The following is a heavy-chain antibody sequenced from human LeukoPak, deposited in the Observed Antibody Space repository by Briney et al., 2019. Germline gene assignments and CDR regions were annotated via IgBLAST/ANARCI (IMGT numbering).Heavy chain of an antibody. V-gene: IGHV1-2*02. CDR2: INPNSGGT. J-gene: IGHJ4*02. CDR3: ARDGSGYPAGPLDY. D-gene: IGHD3-22*01. CDR1: GYTFTGYY. Sequence: EASVKVSCKASGYTFTGYYMHWVRQAPGQGLEWMGWINPNSGGTNYAQKFQGRVTMTRDTSISTAYMELSRLRSDDTAVYYCARDGSGYPAGPLDYWGQGTLVTVSS.